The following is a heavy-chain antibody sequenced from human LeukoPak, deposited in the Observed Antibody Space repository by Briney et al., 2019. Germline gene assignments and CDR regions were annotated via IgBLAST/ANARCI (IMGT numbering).Heavy chain of an antibody. D-gene: IGHD4-11*01. CDR1: GGSISSGSYY. V-gene: IGHV4-61*02. J-gene: IGHJ6*03. Sequence: SQTLSLTCTVSGGSISSGSYYWSWIRQPAGKGLEWIGRIYTSGSTSYNPSLKSRVTLSVDTSKRHFSLKLNSVTAADTAVYYCARDLSGPDYSNYIGYYFMDVWGKGTTVTVSS. CDR2: IYTSGST. CDR3: ARDLSGPDYSNYIGYYFMDV.